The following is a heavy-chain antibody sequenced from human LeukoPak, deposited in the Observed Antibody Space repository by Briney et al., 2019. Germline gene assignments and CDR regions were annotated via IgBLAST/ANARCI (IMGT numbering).Heavy chain of an antibody. V-gene: IGHV1-2*02. Sequence: ASVKVSCKASGYTFTGYYMHWVRQAPGQGLEWMGWINPNSGGTNYAQKFQGRVTMTRDTSISTAYMELSRLRSDDTAVYYCARDQDSSGRSWFDHWGQGTLVTVSS. CDR1: GYTFTGYY. CDR3: ARDQDSSGRSWFDH. CDR2: INPNSGGT. J-gene: IGHJ5*02. D-gene: IGHD3-22*01.